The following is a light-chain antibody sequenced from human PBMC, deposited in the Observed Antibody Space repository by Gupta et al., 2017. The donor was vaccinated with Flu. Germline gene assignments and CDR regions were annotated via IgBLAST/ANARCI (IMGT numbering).Light chain of an antibody. CDR3: CSYPLRLKFV. Sequence: PGKSITISWAGIGSSNEASWYQQLPGKAPTLMLCHGMYRPSGISDRVSGSKYNDRAYLTIAGLRTDDEGDYYCCSYPLRLKFVFGGGTTVTVL. J-gene: IGLJ3*02. CDR2: HGM. V-gene: IGLV2-14*03. CDR1: GSSNE.